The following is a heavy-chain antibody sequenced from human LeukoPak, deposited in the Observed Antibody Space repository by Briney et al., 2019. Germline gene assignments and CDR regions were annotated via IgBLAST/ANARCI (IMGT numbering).Heavy chain of an antibody. D-gene: IGHD6-19*01. CDR1: GGSFSDYS. V-gene: IGHV4-34*01. CDR3: ARVPIAVAIVDY. J-gene: IGHJ4*02. Sequence: PSETLSLTCAVYGGSFSDYSWTWIRQPPGKGLEWIGEINHSGSTNYNPSLKSRVTISVDTSKNQFSLKLSSVTAADTAVYYCARVPIAVAIVDYWGQGTLVTVSS. CDR2: INHSGST.